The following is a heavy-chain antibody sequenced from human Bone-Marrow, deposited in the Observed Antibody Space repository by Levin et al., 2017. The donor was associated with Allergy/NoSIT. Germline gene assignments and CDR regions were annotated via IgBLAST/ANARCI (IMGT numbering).Heavy chain of an antibody. CDR2: IYYSGST. D-gene: IGHD4-23*01. CDR3: ARASPSGGNSYYYYWVDG. V-gene: IGHV4-59*01. CDR1: GGSISGYY. Sequence: SETLSLTCTVSGGSISGYYWSWIRQLPEKGLEWIGYIYYSGSTKYNASLKSRVTISVDTSKNQLSLKLTSVTAADTAVYYCARASPSGGNSYYYYWVDGWGKGTTVTVSS. J-gene: IGHJ6*01.